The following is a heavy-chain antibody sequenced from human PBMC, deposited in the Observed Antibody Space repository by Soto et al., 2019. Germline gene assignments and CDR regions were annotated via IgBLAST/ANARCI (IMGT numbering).Heavy chain of an antibody. CDR2: IYTSGST. CDR1: GGSISSYY. CDR3: ARACSSNSCYDVFDY. V-gene: IGHV4-4*07. Sequence: SETLSLTCTVSGGSISSYYWSWIRQPAGKGLEWIGRIYTSGSTNYNPSLKSRVTVSVDTSKNQFSLKLSSVTAADTAVYYCARACSSNSCYDVFDYWAQGTLVTVSS. J-gene: IGHJ4*02. D-gene: IGHD2-2*01.